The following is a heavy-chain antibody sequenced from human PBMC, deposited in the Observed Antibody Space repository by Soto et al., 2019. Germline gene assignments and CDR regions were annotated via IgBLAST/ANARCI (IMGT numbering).Heavy chain of an antibody. J-gene: IGHJ4*02. CDR2: IFSGGST. V-gene: IGHV3-53*04. CDR1: GFTVSSTY. Sequence: EVQLVESGGGLVQPGGSLRLSCAASGFTVSSTYMSWVRQAPGKGLEWVSVIFSGGSTYYADSVKGRFTISRHSAKNTLYLQMNRLRAEDTAVYYCARDRRGQYYFDYWGQGTLVTVSS. CDR3: ARDRRGQYYFDY.